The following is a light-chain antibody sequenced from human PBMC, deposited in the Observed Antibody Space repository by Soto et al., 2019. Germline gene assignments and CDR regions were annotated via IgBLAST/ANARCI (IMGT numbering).Light chain of an antibody. J-gene: IGLJ3*02. Sequence: QSALTQPASVSGSPGQSITISCTGTSSDVGKYDYVAWYQQYAGMAPTLIIFEVNNRPSGVSHRFSASKSGNTASLTISALQPEDEADYYCMSYTSSGTRVFGGGTKLTVL. V-gene: IGLV2-14*03. CDR2: EVN. CDR1: SSDVGKYDY. CDR3: MSYTSSGTRV.